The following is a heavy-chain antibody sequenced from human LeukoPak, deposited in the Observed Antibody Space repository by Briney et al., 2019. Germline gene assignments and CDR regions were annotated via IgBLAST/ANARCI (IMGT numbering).Heavy chain of an antibody. Sequence: GGSLRLSCAASGFTFSDYYMDWVRQAPGKGLELVSYISSSCSTIYYADSVKGRFAISSDNAKNSLYLQMNSLRAEDTAVYYCARVGYDILSGYYHYFDYWGQGTLVTVSS. CDR3: ARVGYDILSGYYHYFDY. D-gene: IGHD3-9*01. V-gene: IGHV3-11*04. CDR1: GFTFSDYY. J-gene: IGHJ4*02. CDR2: ISSSCSTI.